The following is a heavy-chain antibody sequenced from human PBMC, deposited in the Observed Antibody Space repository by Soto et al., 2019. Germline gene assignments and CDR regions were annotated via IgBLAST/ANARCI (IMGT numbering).Heavy chain of an antibody. D-gene: IGHD3-22*01. CDR2: INHSGST. V-gene: IGHV4-34*01. CDR3: ARKSEGIYDSSGYLLDY. Sequence: PSETLSLTCAVYGGSFSCYYWIWIRQPPGKGLEWIGEINHSGSTNHNPSLKSRVTISVDTSKNQFSLKLSSVTAADTAVYYCARKSEGIYDSSGYLLDYWGQGTLVTVSS. CDR1: GGSFSCYY. J-gene: IGHJ4*02.